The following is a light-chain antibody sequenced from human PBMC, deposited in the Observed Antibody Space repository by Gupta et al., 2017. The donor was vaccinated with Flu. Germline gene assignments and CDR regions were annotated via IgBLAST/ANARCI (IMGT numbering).Light chain of an antibody. Sequence: DIQMTQSPFSLSASVGDRFTVTLQATQDISHYLNWYQQKPGKDPKDLISGASHLEAGVPSSFIGGGSGTDFTLTIDSRQPADVVTYFCRQEALDPRTFGQGTKLEIK. CDR3: RQEALDPRT. J-gene: IGKJ2*01. V-gene: IGKV1-33*01. CDR1: QDISHY. CDR2: GAS.